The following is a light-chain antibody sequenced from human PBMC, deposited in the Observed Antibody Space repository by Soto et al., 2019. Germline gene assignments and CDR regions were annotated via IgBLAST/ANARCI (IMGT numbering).Light chain of an antibody. V-gene: IGLV4-69*01. J-gene: IGLJ2*01. Sequence: QSVLTQSPSASASLGASVKLTCTLSSGHSSYAIAWHQQQPEKGPRYLMKLSSDGSHSKGDGIPDRFSGSNSGAERYLTISSLQSEDEADYYCQTWDTGARVVFGGGTKLTVL. CDR3: QTWDTGARVV. CDR1: SGHSSYA. CDR2: LSSDGSH.